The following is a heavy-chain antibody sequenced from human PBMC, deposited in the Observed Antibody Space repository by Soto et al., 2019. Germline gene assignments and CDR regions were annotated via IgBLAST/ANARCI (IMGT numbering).Heavy chain of an antibody. V-gene: IGHV4-39*01. CDR2: IYYNGTT. J-gene: IGHJ5*02. Sequence: QLQLQESGPGLVKPSETLSLTCTVSGVSISAITYYWAWIRQPPGEGLERIGSIYYNGTTYYNPSLKSRVTISIEMSKNQFSLKLRPVTAADRAVYYCARHVWDIAPVVENNWLDPWGQGTLVTVSS. CDR1: GVSISAITYY. CDR3: ARHVWDIAPVVENNWLDP. D-gene: IGHD2-8*02.